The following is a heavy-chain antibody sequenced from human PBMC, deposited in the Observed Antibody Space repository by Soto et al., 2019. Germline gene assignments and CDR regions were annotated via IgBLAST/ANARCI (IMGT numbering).Heavy chain of an antibody. Sequence: QVQLVESGGGVVQPGGSLRLSCAASGFTFSNYGMHWVRQAPGKGLEWVAVIWYDGNNKYYADSVKGRFTISRDNSNNTLYVQLTSLRAEDTAVSYCARGLHSLFDYWGQGTLVNVSS. CDR3: ARGLHSLFDY. V-gene: IGHV3-33*01. J-gene: IGHJ4*02. CDR2: IWYDGNNK. CDR1: GFTFSNYG. D-gene: IGHD2-21*01.